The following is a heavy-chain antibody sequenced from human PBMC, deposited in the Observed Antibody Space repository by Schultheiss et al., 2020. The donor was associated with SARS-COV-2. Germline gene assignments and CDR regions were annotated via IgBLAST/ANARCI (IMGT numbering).Heavy chain of an antibody. J-gene: IGHJ4*02. CDR3: ARVRPSIAVTGPADY. Sequence: GESLKISCAASGFTFSSFGIHWVRQAPGKGLEWVALISYDGRKEYYADSVKGRFTISRDNSKNTMYLQMNSLRTDDTALYYCARVRPSIAVTGPADYWGQGTLVTVSS. D-gene: IGHD6-13*01. CDR1: GFTFSSFG. CDR2: ISYDGRKE. V-gene: IGHV3-30*03.